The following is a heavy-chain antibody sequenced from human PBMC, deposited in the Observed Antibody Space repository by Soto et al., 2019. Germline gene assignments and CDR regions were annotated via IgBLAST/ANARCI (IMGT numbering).Heavy chain of an antibody. CDR2: IWYDGSNK. CDR3: ARVQIDVLRYFDWSLTSYCYYYYMDV. CDR1: GFTFSSYG. J-gene: IGHJ6*03. D-gene: IGHD3-9*01. Sequence: QVQLVESGGGVVQPGRSLRLSCAASGFTFSSYGMHWVRQAPGKGLEWVAVIWYDGSNKYYADSVKGRCTLSRDNSKNTLYLQMNSLRAEDTAVYYCARVQIDVLRYFDWSLTSYCYYYYMDVWGKGPTVTVSS. V-gene: IGHV3-33*01.